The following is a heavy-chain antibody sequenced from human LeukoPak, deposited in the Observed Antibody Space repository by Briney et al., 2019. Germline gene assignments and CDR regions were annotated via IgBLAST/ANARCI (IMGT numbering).Heavy chain of an antibody. Sequence: GASVKVSCKASGYTFTGYYMHWVRQAPGQGLEWMGWINPNSGGTNYAQKFQGRVTMTRDTSISTAYMELSRLRSDDTAVYYCARDNRIDGSGSYTYYYYMDVWGKGTTVTISS. D-gene: IGHD3-10*01. J-gene: IGHJ6*03. CDR2: INPNSGGT. CDR3: ARDNRIDGSGSYTYYYYMDV. V-gene: IGHV1-2*02. CDR1: GYTFTGYY.